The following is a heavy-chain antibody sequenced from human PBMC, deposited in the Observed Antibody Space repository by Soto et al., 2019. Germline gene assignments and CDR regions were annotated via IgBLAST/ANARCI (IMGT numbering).Heavy chain of an antibody. CDR3: ARDLAAGNCDY. D-gene: IGHD6-19*01. CDR1: GYTFTSYA. CDR2: ISAYNGNT. V-gene: IGHV1-18*01. Sequence: QVQLVQSGAEVKKPGASVKVSCKASGYTFTSYAISWVRQAPGQGLEGMGWISAYNGNTNDAQKLQGRVTMTTDTSTSTAYMELRSLSADDAAVYYCARDLAAGNCDYWGQGTLVTVSS. J-gene: IGHJ4*02.